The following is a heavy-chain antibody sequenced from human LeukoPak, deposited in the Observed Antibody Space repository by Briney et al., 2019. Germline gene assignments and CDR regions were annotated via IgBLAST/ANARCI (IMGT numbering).Heavy chain of an antibody. CDR2: ISGSGGST. CDR3: ARGGGYGSGSHYYFDQ. V-gene: IGHV3-23*01. J-gene: IGHJ4*02. CDR1: GFTLSNYA. D-gene: IGHD3-10*01. Sequence: GGSLRLSCAASGFTLSNYAMHWVRQAPGKGLEWVSAISGSGGSTYYADSVKGRFTISRDNAKNALYLQMNGLRAEDTAVYYCARGGGYGSGSHYYFDQWGQGTLVTVSS.